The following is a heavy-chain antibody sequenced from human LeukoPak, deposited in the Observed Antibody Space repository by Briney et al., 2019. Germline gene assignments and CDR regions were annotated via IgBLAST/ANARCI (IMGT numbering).Heavy chain of an antibody. J-gene: IGHJ5*02. CDR3: ARHAPPHYGDSYAGWDSWFDP. V-gene: IGHV4-59*08. D-gene: IGHD4-17*01. CDR2: IYYSGST. Sequence: SETLSLTCTVSGGSISSYYWSWIRQPPGKGLEWIGYIYYSGSTNYNPSLKSRVTISVDTSKNQFSLKLSSVTAAGTAVYYCARHAPPHYGDSYAGWDSWFDPWGQGTLVTVSS. CDR1: GGSISSYY.